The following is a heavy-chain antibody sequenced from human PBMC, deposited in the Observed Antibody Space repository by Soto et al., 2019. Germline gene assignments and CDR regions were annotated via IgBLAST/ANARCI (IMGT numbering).Heavy chain of an antibody. D-gene: IGHD4-17*01. CDR3: AAGRDDYGVYYFDY. CDR2: IVVGSGNT. J-gene: IGHJ4*02. V-gene: IGHV1-58*01. Sequence: SVKVSCKASEFTFTSSAVQWVRQARGQRLEWIGWIVVGSGNTNYAQKFQERVTITRDMSTSTAYMELSSLRSEDTAVYYCAAGRDDYGVYYFDYWGQGTLVTVSS. CDR1: EFTFTSSA.